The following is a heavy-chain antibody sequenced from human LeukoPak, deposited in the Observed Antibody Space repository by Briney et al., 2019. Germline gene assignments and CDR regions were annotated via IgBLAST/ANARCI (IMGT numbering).Heavy chain of an antibody. V-gene: IGHV4-59*08. CDR1: GGTISSYC. CDR2: IHSSGST. Sequence: SETLSLTCTVAGGTISSYCWNWFRQPPGKGLEWIGYIHSSGSTKYNPSLKSRVTISVDTSKNQFSLKLSSVTAADTAVYYCARWYSSGWAFDYWGQGTLVTVSS. J-gene: IGHJ4*02. D-gene: IGHD6-19*01. CDR3: ARWYSSGWAFDY.